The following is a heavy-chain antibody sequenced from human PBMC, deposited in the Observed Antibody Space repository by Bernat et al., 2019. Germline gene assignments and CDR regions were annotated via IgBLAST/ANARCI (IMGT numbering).Heavy chain of an antibody. D-gene: IGHD3-10*01. V-gene: IGHV3-23*01. CDR1: GGSISSSN. CDR3: AKDGETYYYGSGVDY. J-gene: IGHJ4*02. Sequence: VQLQESGPGLVKPSGTLSLTCAVSGGSISSSNWWSWVRQAPGKGLEWVSAISGSGGSTYYADSVKGRFTISRDNSKNTLYLQMNSLRAEDTAVYYCAKDGETYYYGSGVDYWGQGTLVTVSS. CDR2: ISGSGGST.